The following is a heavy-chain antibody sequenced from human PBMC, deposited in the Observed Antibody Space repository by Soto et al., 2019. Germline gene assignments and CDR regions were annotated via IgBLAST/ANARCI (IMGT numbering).Heavy chain of an antibody. Sequence: SETLSLTCNMSGDSYSISTYSWSWIRQPPGKALQWIGFIYQSGVTSYNPSLASRVSISLDRSNNQCSLKLKSVTAADTAVYFCAGIQYNSGLRFDHWGPGTLGTVS. J-gene: IGHJ5*02. CDR3: AGIQYNSGLRFDH. D-gene: IGHD6-19*01. CDR1: GDSYSISTYS. V-gene: IGHV4-30-2*01. CDR2: IYQSGVT.